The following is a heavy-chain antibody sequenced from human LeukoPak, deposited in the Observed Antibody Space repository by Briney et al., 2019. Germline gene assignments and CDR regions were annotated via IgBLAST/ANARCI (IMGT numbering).Heavy chain of an antibody. Sequence: GGCLRLSCAASGVTFTSYAMHWVRQAPGEGLVWVSRINSGGSSTSYADSVKGRFTISRDNAKNTLYLQMNSLRAEATAVYYCARINMVRALRLSGMDVWGQGTTVTVSS. CDR3: ARINMVRALRLSGMDV. CDR1: GVTFTSYA. J-gene: IGHJ6*01. CDR2: INSGGSST. V-gene: IGHV3-74*01. D-gene: IGHD3-10*01.